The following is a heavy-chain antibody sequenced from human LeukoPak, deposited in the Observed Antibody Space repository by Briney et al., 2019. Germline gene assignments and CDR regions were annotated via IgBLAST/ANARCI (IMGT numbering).Heavy chain of an antibody. Sequence: GGSLRLSCAASGFTFSSYAMHWVRQAPGKGLEWVAVISYDGSNKYYADSVKGRFTISRDNSKNTLYLQMNSLRAEDTAVYYCASTPSQSSGWQFDYWGQGTLVTVSS. J-gene: IGHJ4*02. V-gene: IGHV3-30-3*01. CDR2: ISYDGSNK. D-gene: IGHD6-19*01. CDR3: ASTPSQSSGWQFDY. CDR1: GFTFSSYA.